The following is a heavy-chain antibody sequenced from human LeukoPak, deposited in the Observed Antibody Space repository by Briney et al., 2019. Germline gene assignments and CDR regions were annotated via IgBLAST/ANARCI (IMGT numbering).Heavy chain of an antibody. V-gene: IGHV3-15*01. CDR3: VRDDYDFWSGYQRYFEF. Sequence: GGSLRLSCAASGFTFSNAWMSWVRQAPGKGLEWVGRIKGKTDGGTTDYAAPVKVRFTISRDDSKNTLYLQMNSVRADDTAMYYCVRDDYDFWSGYQRYFEFWGQGTLVTVSS. CDR1: GFTFSNAW. D-gene: IGHD3-3*01. CDR2: IKGKTDGGTT. J-gene: IGHJ4*02.